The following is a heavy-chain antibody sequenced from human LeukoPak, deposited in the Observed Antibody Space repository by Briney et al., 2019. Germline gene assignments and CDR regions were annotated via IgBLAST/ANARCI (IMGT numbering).Heavy chain of an antibody. J-gene: IGHJ3*02. CDR1: GGSISSYY. D-gene: IGHD3-3*01. Sequence: SSETLSLTCTVSGGSISSYYWSWIRQPPGKGLEWIGYIYYSGSTNYNPSLKSRVTISVDTSKNQFSLNLSSVTAADTAVYYCARRLYQLSRYAFDIWGQGTMVTVSS. CDR3: ARRLYQLSRYAFDI. CDR2: IYYSGST. V-gene: IGHV4-59*12.